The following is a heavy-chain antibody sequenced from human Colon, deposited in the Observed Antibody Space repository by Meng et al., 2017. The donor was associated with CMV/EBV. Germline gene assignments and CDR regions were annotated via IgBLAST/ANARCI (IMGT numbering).Heavy chain of an antibody. CDR1: GFPFRNYA. J-gene: IGHJ4*02. CDR3: ARDSGELGRSYFDY. CDR2: ISYDGANT. D-gene: IGHD7-27*01. V-gene: IGHV3-30-3*01. Sequence: ATSGFPFRNYAMHWVRQAPGKGLEWVATISYDGANTYYADSVKGRVTISKDYSKNTLSLQMTSLRREDTAVYYCARDSGELGRSYFDYWGQGTLVTAPQ.